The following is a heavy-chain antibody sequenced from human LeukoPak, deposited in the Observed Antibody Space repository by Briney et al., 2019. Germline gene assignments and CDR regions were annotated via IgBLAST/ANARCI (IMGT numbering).Heavy chain of an antibody. J-gene: IGHJ4*02. D-gene: IGHD3-22*01. Sequence: GGSLRLSCAASGFTFSSYGMRWVRQAPGKGLEWVAFIRYDGSNKYYADSVKGRFTISRDNSKNTLYLQMNSLRAEDTAVYYCAKEEGVTMIVVVITEFDYWGQGTLVTVSS. CDR2: IRYDGSNK. V-gene: IGHV3-30*02. CDR1: GFTFSSYG. CDR3: AKEEGVTMIVVVITEFDY.